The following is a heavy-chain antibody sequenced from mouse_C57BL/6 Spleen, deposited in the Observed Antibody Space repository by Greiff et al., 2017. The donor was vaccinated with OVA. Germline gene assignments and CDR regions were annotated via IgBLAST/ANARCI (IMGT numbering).Heavy chain of an antibody. CDR1: GFTFTDYY. CDR3: ARFSYFYYAMDY. V-gene: IGHV7-3*01. Sequence: EVHLVESGGGLVQPGGSLSLSCAASGFTFTDYYMSWVRQPPGKALEWLGFIRNKANGYTTEYSASVKGRFTISRDNSQSILYLQMNALRAEDSATYYCARFSYFYYAMDYWGQGTSVTVSS. D-gene: IGHD1-1*01. J-gene: IGHJ4*01. CDR2: IRNKANGYTT.